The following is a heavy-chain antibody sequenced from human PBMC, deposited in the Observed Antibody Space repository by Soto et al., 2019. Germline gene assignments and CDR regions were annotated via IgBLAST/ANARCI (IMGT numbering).Heavy chain of an antibody. CDR3: ATLDIVVVVAATVSDAFDI. J-gene: IGHJ3*02. D-gene: IGHD2-15*01. CDR2: MNPNSGNT. CDR1: GYTFTSYD. Sequence: ASVKVSCKASGYTFTSYDINWVRQATGQGLEWMGWMNPNSGNTGYAQKFQGRVTMTRNTSISTAYMELSSLRSEDTAVYYCATLDIVVVVAATVSDAFDIWGQGTMVTVS. V-gene: IGHV1-8*01.